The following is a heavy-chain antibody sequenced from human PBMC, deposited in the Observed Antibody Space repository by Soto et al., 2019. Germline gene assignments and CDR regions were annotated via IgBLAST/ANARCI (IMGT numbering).Heavy chain of an antibody. J-gene: IGHJ6*02. CDR1: GYTFTSYG. Sequence: QVQLVQSGGEVTKPGASVKVSCKSSGYTFTSYGVSWVRQAPGQGLEWLGWISVYTGNTKQAQKFQDRVTLTTEASKSTAYMELRSLRSDDTAVYYCARDRCTTDRCYTHHFDGWGQGTTVTASS. CDR3: ARDRCTTDRCYTHHFDG. V-gene: IGHV1-18*04. D-gene: IGHD2-8*01. CDR2: ISVYTGNT.